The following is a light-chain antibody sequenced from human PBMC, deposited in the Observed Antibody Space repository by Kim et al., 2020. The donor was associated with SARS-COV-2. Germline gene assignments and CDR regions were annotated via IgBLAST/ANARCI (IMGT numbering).Light chain of an antibody. J-gene: IGKJ4*01. CDR3: LHYGRLLT. CDR1: QSVSNNY. V-gene: IGKV3-20*01. CDR2: GAS. Sequence: EIVVSQSPGTLSLSPGETATLSCRVSQSVSNNYLAWYQQKPGQAPRLLIYGASTRATGIPDRFSGSGSGTDFTLTINRLEPEDFALYFCLHYGRLLTCGGGTKVDIK.